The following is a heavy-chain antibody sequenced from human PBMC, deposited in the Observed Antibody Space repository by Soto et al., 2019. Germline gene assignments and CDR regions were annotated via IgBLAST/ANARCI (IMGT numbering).Heavy chain of an antibody. CDR1: GGSISSYY. D-gene: IGHD3-10*01. V-gene: IGHV4-59*08. CDR2: IYYSGST. Sequence: QVQLQESGPGLVKPSETLSLTCTVSGGSISSYYWSWIRQPPGKGLEWIGYIYYSGSTNYNPSLKSRVTISVDTSKNQFSLKLTSVTAADTAVYFCARLPMLRGVVEDYWGQGTLVTVSS. CDR3: ARLPMLRGVVEDY. J-gene: IGHJ4*02.